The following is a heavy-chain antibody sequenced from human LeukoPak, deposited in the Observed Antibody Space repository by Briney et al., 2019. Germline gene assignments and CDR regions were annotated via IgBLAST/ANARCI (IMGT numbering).Heavy chain of an antibody. Sequence: GGSLRLSCAASGFTFSTYGMHWVRQAPGKGLEWLAVIWYDGSNIYYADSLKGRFAISRDNSRNTLYLLLNSLRAEDTAVYYCARARDNYGISSFSALDYWGQGTLVTVSS. V-gene: IGHV3-33*01. CDR1: GFTFSTYG. J-gene: IGHJ4*02. D-gene: IGHD3-22*01. CDR2: IWYDGSNI. CDR3: ARARDNYGISSFSALDY.